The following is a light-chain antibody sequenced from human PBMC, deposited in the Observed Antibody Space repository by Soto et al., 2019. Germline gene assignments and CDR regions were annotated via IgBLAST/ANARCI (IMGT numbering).Light chain of an antibody. CDR3: QQSYSTPWT. J-gene: IGKJ1*01. CDR1: QSISSY. CDR2: AAS. Sequence: DIQMTHSPSSLSSSLVYRFSIPCVASQSISSYLKWYQQKPGKAPKLLIYAASSLQSGVPSRFSGSGSGTDFTLTISSLQPEDFATYYCQQSYSTPWTFGQGTKVDIK. V-gene: IGKV1-39*01.